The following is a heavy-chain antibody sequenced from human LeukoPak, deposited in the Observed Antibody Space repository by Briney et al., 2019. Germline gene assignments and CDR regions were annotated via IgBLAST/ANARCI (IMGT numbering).Heavy chain of an antibody. CDR3: ARSDLYGDYPPGNY. CDR1: GGSISSSSYY. J-gene: IGHJ4*02. CDR2: IYYTGNT. D-gene: IGHD4-17*01. V-gene: IGHV4-61*03. Sequence: PSETLSLTCTVSGGSISSSSYYWGWIRQPPGKGLEWIGYIYYTGNTNYNPSLKSRVTIPVDTSKNHFSLKLSSLTAADTAMYYCARSDLYGDYPPGNYWGQGTLVTVSS.